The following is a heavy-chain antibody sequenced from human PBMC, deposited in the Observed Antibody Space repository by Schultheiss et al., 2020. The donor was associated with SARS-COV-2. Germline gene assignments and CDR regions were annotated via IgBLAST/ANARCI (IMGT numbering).Heavy chain of an antibody. CDR3: VRDHRWSFDS. D-gene: IGHD2-15*01. V-gene: IGHV3-74*01. J-gene: IGHJ4*02. CDR2: ILGIGSST. CDR1: GFTSRLYL. Sequence: GGSLRLSCEASGFTSRLYLMHWVRQAPGKGLEWVSVILGIGSSTYYADSVKGRFTISRDNAKNTLYLQMNSLRAEDTAVYYCVRDHRWSFDSWGQGTLVTVSS.